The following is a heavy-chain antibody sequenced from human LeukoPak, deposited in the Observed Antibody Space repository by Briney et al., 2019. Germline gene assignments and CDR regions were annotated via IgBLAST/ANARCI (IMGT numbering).Heavy chain of an antibody. CDR3: ARVIKYSSSWYYDY. CDR2: INPSGGST. D-gene: IGHD6-13*01. CDR1: GYTFTASG. V-gene: IGHV1-46*01. Sequence: ASVKVSCKASGYTFTASGLCWVRQAPGQGLEWMGIINPSGGSTSYAQKFQGRVTMTRDMSTSTVYMELSSLRSEDTAVYYCARVIKYSSSWYYDYWGQGTLVTVSS. J-gene: IGHJ4*02.